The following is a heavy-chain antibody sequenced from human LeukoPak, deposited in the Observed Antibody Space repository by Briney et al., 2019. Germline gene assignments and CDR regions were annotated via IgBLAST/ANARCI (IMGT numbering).Heavy chain of an antibody. D-gene: IGHD2-2*01. CDR3: ARDPRIVVVPAATEGLDAFDI. CDR2: ISAYNGNT. CDR1: GYTFTSYG. J-gene: IGHJ3*02. V-gene: IGHV1-18*04. Sequence: ASVKVSGKASGYTFTSYGISWVRQAPGQGLEWMGWISAYNGNTNYAQKLQGRVTMTTDTSTSTAYMELRSLRSDDTAAYYCARDPRIVVVPAATEGLDAFDIWGQGTMVTVSS.